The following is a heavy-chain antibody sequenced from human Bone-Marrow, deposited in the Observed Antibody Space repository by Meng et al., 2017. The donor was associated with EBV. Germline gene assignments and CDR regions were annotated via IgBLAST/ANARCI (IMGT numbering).Heavy chain of an antibody. CDR3: ARVSGYSSGWYAFDP. V-gene: IGHV4-34*01. D-gene: IGHD6-19*01. J-gene: IGHJ5*02. CDR1: GGSFSGYY. Sequence: QVQLQQWGAGLLKPPETLSPTCAVYGGSFSGYYWSWIRQPPGKGLEWIGEINHSGSTNYNPSLKSRVTISVDTSKNQFSLKLSSVTAADTAVYYCARVSGYSSGWYAFDPWGQGTLFTVSS. CDR2: INHSGST.